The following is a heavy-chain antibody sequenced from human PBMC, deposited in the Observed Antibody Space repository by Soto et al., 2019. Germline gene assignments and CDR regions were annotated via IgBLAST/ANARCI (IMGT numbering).Heavy chain of an antibody. Sequence: QLQLVQSGAEVERPWASVRVSCKAYGYPFSKYGISWIRQAPGQGLEWMGWIKPDNVDTNYAQKFQGRVTMTTDTSSNTAYMELRSLISDDTAVYYCATSYDSGFDPWGQGTLVSVSS. V-gene: IGHV1-18*04. D-gene: IGHD5-12*01. CDR2: IKPDNVDT. CDR3: ATSYDSGFDP. J-gene: IGHJ5*02. CDR1: GYPFSKYG.